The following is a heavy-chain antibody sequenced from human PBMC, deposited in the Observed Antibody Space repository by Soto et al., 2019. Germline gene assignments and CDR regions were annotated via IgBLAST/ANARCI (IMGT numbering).Heavy chain of an antibody. CDR1: GFPFSNYV. CDR3: ARGAYYDILSGYYHRGFYYGMDV. J-gene: IGHJ6*02. D-gene: IGHD3-9*01. V-gene: IGHV3-30-3*01. Sequence: QVQLVESGGGVVQPGKSLRLSCAASGFPFSNYVMHWVRQAPGKGLEWVALISYDGTTKYYADSVRGRFTISRDNSKNTLYVQMKSLRVEDTAVFFCARGAYYDILSGYYHRGFYYGMDVWGQGTTVTVSS. CDR2: ISYDGTTK.